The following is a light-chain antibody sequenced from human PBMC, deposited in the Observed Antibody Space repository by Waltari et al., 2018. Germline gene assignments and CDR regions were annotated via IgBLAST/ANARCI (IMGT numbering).Light chain of an antibody. V-gene: IGLV1-44*01. J-gene: IGLJ3*02. Sequence: QSVLTQPPSASGTPGQRVTISCSGSNANIGGNTVNWYQQVPGAAPKLLIYTDKQRPSGLPDRFSGSRSGTSASRAISGLQSEDEADYYCVAWDASLNGWVFGGGTKLTV. CDR2: TDK. CDR1: NANIGGNT. CDR3: VAWDASLNGWV.